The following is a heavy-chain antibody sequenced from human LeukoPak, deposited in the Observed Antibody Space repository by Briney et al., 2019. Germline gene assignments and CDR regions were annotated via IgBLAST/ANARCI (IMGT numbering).Heavy chain of an antibody. D-gene: IGHD2-2*01. J-gene: IGHJ4*02. Sequence: GGSLRLPCAASGFTFSSYAVHWVRQAPGKGLEWVAVISYGGSNKYYADSVKGRFTISRDNSKNTLYLQMNSLRAEDTAVYYCARGAHIVVVPAATGADYFDSWGQGTLVTVSS. CDR3: ARGAHIVVVPAATGADYFDS. CDR1: GFTFSSYA. CDR2: ISYGGSNK. V-gene: IGHV3-30-3*01.